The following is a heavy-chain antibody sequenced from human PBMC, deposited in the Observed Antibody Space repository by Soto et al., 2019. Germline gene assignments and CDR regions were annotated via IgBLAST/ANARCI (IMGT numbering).Heavy chain of an antibody. J-gene: IGHJ5*02. CDR2: ISGSGTST. Sequence: PGGSLRLSCAASGFSLSTSAMSWVRQAPGKGLEWVSSISGSGTSTYYADSVKGRFTISRDSSRNTLYLQVNSLRAEDTAVYYCAKRGDSTSWYWFDPWGQGTPVTVSS. CDR1: GFSLSTSA. V-gene: IGHV3-23*01. CDR3: AKRGDSTSWYWFDP. D-gene: IGHD2-2*01.